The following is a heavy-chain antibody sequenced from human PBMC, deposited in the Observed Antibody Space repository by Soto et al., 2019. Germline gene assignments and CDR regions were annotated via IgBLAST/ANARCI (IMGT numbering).Heavy chain of an antibody. CDR2: IIPIFGTA. CDR3: ARGIAAAGTSDN. CDR1: GGTFSTYV. J-gene: IGHJ4*02. Sequence: SVKVSCKVSGGTFSTYVLSWVRQAPGQGLEWMGGIIPIFGTANYAQKFQGRVTITADESTSTAYMELSSLKSEDTAVYYCARGIAAAGTSDNWGQGTLVTVSS. D-gene: IGHD6-13*01. V-gene: IGHV1-69*13.